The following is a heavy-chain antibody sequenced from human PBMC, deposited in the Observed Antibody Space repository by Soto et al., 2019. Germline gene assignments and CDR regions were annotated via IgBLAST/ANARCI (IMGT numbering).Heavy chain of an antibody. Sequence: GASVKVSCKASGYTFTSYDINWVRQATGQGLEWMGWMNPNSGNTGYAQKFQGRVTMTRNTSISTAYMELSSLRSGDTAVYYCASSYSSSWYGSNYYYYYYMDVWGKGTTVTVSS. CDR3: ASSYSSSWYGSNYYYYYYMDV. V-gene: IGHV1-8*01. J-gene: IGHJ6*03. CDR1: GYTFTSYD. CDR2: MNPNSGNT. D-gene: IGHD6-13*01.